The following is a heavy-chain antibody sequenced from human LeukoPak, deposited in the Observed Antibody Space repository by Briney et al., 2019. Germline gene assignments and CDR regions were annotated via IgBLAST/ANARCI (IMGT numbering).Heavy chain of an antibody. CDR3: ARGVDCSSTSCHYYYYGMDV. J-gene: IGHJ6*02. D-gene: IGHD2-2*01. CDR2: INHSGST. V-gene: IGHV4-34*01. Sequence: PSETLSLTCAVYGGSFSGYYWSWIRQPPGKGLEWIGEINHSGSTNYNPSLKSRVTISVDTSKNQFSLKVSSVTAADTAVYYCARGVDCSSTSCHYYYYGMDVWGQGTTVTVSS. CDR1: GGSFSGYY.